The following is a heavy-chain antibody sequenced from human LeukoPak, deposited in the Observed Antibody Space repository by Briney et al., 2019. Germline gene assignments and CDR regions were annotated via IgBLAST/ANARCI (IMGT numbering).Heavy chain of an antibody. J-gene: IGHJ4*02. CDR2: IYYSGST. CDR3: ARHQGGAFDY. D-gene: IGHD3-3*02. V-gene: IGHV4-59*01. CDR1: GGSISSYY. Sequence: PSETLSLTCTVSGGSISSYYWSWIRQPPGKGLEWIGYIYYSGSTNYNPSLKRRLTISVDTSKNQLSLRLTSVTAADTAVYYCARHQGGAFDYWGQGTLVTVSS.